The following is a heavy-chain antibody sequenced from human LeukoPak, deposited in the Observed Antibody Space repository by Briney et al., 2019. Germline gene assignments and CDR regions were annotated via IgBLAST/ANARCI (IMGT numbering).Heavy chain of an antibody. Sequence: ASVKVSCRASGGTFSSYAISWVRQAPGQGLEWMGRIIPTLGIANYAQKFQGRVTITADQSTSTAYMELSSLRSEDTAVYYCASRGDTAMGFRYWGQGTLVTVSS. D-gene: IGHD5-18*01. CDR1: GGTFSSYA. CDR2: IIPTLGIA. CDR3: ASRGDTAMGFRY. J-gene: IGHJ4*02. V-gene: IGHV1-69*04.